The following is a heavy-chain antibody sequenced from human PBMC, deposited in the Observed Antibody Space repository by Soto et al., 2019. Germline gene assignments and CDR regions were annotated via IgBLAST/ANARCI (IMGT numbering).Heavy chain of an antibody. J-gene: IGHJ6*02. CDR3: ARGYDFWSGDRRYYYYGMDV. CDR2: IIPIFGTA. Sequence: QVQLVQSGAEVKKPGSSVKVSCKASGGTFSSYAISWVRQAPGQGLEWMGGIIPIFGTANYAQKFQGRVMITADKSTSTAYMELSSLRSEDTAVYHCARGYDFWSGDRRYYYYGMDVWGQGTTVTVSS. V-gene: IGHV1-69*06. D-gene: IGHD3-3*01. CDR1: GGTFSSYA.